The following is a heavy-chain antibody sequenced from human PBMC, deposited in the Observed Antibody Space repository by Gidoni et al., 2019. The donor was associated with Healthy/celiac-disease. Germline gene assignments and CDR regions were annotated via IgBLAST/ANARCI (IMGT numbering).Heavy chain of an antibody. V-gene: IGHV3-23*04. D-gene: IGHD2-2*01. Sequence: EVQLVESGGVLVQPGGSLRLSCAASGFTFSSHAMSWVRQAPGKGLEWVSAISGSGGSTYYADSVKGRFTISRDNSKNTLYLQMNSLRAEDTAVYYCAKVNSTSYHYYYYGMDVWGQGTTVTVAS. J-gene: IGHJ6*02. CDR2: ISGSGGST. CDR3: AKVNSTSYHYYYYGMDV. CDR1: GFTFSSHA.